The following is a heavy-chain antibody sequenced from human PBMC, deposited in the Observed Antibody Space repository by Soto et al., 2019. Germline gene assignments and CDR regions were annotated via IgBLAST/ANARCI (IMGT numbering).Heavy chain of an antibody. Sequence: PPEPLSLTCTVSGGSISTYYWSWIRQPPGKGLEWIGYIYYTGSTNDSPPLKTRVAISMDTSKNQFSLNLSYVTAADTAVYYCAGAHNWAYFDFSGPGTLVTVSS. J-gene: IGHJ4*02. CDR2: IYYTGST. CDR1: GGSISTYY. V-gene: IGHV4-59*01. D-gene: IGHD1-20*01. CDR3: AGAHNWAYFDF.